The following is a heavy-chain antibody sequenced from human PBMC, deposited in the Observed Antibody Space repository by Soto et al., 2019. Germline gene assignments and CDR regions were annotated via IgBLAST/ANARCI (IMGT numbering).Heavy chain of an antibody. CDR2: IYSSGST. D-gene: IGHD2-21*02. V-gene: IGHV3-66*01. CDR3: ARDEGGGDYYTDY. CDR1: GFTVSTNY. Sequence: GGSLRLSCAASGFTVSTNYMSWVRQAPEKGLEWVSVIYSSGSTYYADSVKGRFTISRDNSKNTLYLQMNSLRAEDTAVYYCARDEGGGDYYTDYWGQGTLVTVSS. J-gene: IGHJ4*02.